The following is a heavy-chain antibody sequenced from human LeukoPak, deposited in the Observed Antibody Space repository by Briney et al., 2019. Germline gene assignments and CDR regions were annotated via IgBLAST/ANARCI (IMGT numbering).Heavy chain of an antibody. J-gene: IGHJ6*02. CDR1: GGSIRSGGYS. CDR2: IYHSGST. Sequence: PWERLSLTCAVSGGSIRSGGYSSGWIQQPPGKGLERIGYIYHSGSTYYNPSIKSRVTISVDTSKNQFSLKLSSVTAADTAVYYCAKDQSSSSSFYPFSYYYGMDVWGQGTTVTVSS. CDR3: AKDQSSSSSFYPFSYYYGMDV. V-gene: IGHV4-30-2*01. D-gene: IGHD6-6*01.